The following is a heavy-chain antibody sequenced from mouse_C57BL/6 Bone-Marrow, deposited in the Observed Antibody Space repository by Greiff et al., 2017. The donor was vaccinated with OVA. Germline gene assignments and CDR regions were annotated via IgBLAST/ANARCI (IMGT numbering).Heavy chain of an antibody. D-gene: IGHD1-1*01. CDR3: TRRNYYSPFAY. CDR1: GYTFTSYW. V-gene: IGHV1-5*01. Sequence: VQLQQSGTVLARPGASVKMSCKTSGYTFTSYWMHWVKQRPGQGLEWIGAIYPGNSDTSYNQKFKGKAKLTAVTSASTAYMELSSLTNDDSAVYYSTRRNYYSPFAYWGQGTLFTVSA. J-gene: IGHJ3*01. CDR2: IYPGNSDT.